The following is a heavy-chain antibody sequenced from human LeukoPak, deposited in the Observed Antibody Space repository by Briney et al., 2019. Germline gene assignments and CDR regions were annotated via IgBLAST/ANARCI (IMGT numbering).Heavy chain of an antibody. CDR3: ARDGTGRYYFDY. D-gene: IGHD1-1*01. V-gene: IGHV4-30-2*01. J-gene: IGHJ4*02. Sequence: SQTLSLTCTVSGGSISSGGYYWGWIRQPQGKGLECVEYIYHSGSTYYHPSLKSRVTISVDRSKHQFSLKLSSVTAADTAVYYCARDGTGRYYFDYWGQGTLVTVSS. CDR1: GGSISSGGYY. CDR2: IYHSGST.